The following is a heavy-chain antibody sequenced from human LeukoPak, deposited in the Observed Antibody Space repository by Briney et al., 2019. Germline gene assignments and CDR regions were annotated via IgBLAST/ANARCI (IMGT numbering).Heavy chain of an antibody. D-gene: IGHD3-10*01. Sequence: GSSVEVSCKASGGTFSSYAISWVRQAPGQGLEWMGRIIPILGIANYAQKFQGRVTITADKSTSTAYMELSSLRSEDTAVYYCARDRDYYGSGSYYDYWGQGTLVTVSS. J-gene: IGHJ4*02. CDR1: GGTFSSYA. CDR2: IIPILGIA. V-gene: IGHV1-69*04. CDR3: ARDRDYYGSGSYYDY.